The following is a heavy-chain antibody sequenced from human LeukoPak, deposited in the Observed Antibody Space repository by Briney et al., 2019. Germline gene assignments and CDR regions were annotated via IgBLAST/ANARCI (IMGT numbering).Heavy chain of an antibody. Sequence: SVKVSCKASGGTFSSYAISWVRQAPGQGLEWMGRIIPILGIANYAQKFQGRVTITADKSTSTAYMELSSLRSEDTAVYYCARERAFEYYYDSSGYSLQDQVHAFDIWGQGTMVTVSS. CDR1: GGTFSSYA. CDR2: IIPILGIA. J-gene: IGHJ3*02. D-gene: IGHD3-22*01. CDR3: ARERAFEYYYDSSGYSLQDQVHAFDI. V-gene: IGHV1-69*04.